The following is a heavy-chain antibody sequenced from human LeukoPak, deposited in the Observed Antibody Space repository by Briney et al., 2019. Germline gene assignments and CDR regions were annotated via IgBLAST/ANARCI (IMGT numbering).Heavy chain of an antibody. D-gene: IGHD6-19*01. CDR2: IYYSGST. CDR1: GGSISPYY. CDR3: ARYSSGWSFYFDY. J-gene: IGHJ4*02. V-gene: IGHV4-59*08. Sequence: SETLSLTCTVSGGSISPYYWSWIRQPPGKGLEWIGYIYYSGSTNYNPSLKSRVTISLDTSKNQFSLNLRSVTAADTAAYYCARYSSGWSFYFDYWGQGTLATVSS.